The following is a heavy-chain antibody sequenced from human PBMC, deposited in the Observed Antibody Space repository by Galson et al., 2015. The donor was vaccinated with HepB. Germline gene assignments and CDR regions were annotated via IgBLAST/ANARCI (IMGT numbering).Heavy chain of an antibody. Sequence: SLRLSCAASGFTFSSYAMSWVRQAPGKGLEWVSAISGGGGRTYYADSAKGRFTISRDNPRNTLYLQMKSLRAEDTAVYYCAKDFGITGTTSYFDYWGQGTLVTVSS. V-gene: IGHV3-23*01. CDR1: GFTFSSYA. D-gene: IGHD1-20*01. J-gene: IGHJ4*02. CDR3: AKDFGITGTTSYFDY. CDR2: ISGGGGRT.